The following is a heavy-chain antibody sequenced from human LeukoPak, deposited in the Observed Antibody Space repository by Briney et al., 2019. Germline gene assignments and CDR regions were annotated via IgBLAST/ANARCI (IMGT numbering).Heavy chain of an antibody. V-gene: IGHV1-46*01. J-gene: IGHJ5*02. CDR3: ARSIIVGAPRGWFDR. D-gene: IGHD1-26*01. CDR1: GYTFTSYY. CDR2: INPSGGST. Sequence: ASVKVSCKASGYTFTSYYMHWVRQAPGQGLEWMGIINPSGGSTSYAQKFQGRVTMTRDTSTNTVYMELSSLRSEDTAVYYCARSIIVGAPRGWFDRWGQGTLVTVSS.